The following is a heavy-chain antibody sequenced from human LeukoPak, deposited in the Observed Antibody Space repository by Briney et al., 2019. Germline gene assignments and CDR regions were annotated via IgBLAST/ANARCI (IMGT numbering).Heavy chain of an antibody. CDR3: ARDQEYYDILTGYQYYFDY. V-gene: IGHV3-11*01. D-gene: IGHD3-9*01. CDR2: ISSSGSTI. Sequence: PGGSLRLSCAASGFTFSDYYMSWIRQAPGKGLEWVSYISSSGSTIYYADSVKGRFTISRDNAKNSLYLQMNSLRAEDTAVYYCARDQEYYDILTGYQYYFDYWGQGTLVTVSS. CDR1: GFTFSDYY. J-gene: IGHJ4*02.